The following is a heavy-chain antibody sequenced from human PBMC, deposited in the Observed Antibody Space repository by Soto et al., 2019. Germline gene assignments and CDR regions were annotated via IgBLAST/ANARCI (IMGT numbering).Heavy chain of an antibody. CDR2: VNWGGDTT. D-gene: IGHD4-17*01. CDR3: AKGATVTTHYQYYGMDV. V-gene: IGHV3-43D*04. Sequence: GGSLRLSCAASGFTFDDFAMRWVRQVPGKGLEWISLVNWGGDTTFYAESVKGRFIISRDNSKNSVYLQMNSLRSEDSAVYYCAKGATVTTHYQYYGMDVWGQGTTVTVSS. CDR1: GFTFDDFA. J-gene: IGHJ6*02.